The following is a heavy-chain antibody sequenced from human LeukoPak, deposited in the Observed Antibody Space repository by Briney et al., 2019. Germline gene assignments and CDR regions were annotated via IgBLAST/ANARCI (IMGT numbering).Heavy chain of an antibody. CDR2: IYYSGST. V-gene: IGHV4-59*12. CDR1: GGSISSYY. Sequence: SETLSLTCTVSGGSISSYYWSWIRQPPGKGLEWLGYIYYSGSTNYNPSLKSRVTISVDTSRNQFSLKLSSVTAADTAVYYCARASVLLWFGELPYPDYWGQGTLVTVSS. D-gene: IGHD3-10*01. CDR3: ARASVLLWFGELPYPDY. J-gene: IGHJ4*02.